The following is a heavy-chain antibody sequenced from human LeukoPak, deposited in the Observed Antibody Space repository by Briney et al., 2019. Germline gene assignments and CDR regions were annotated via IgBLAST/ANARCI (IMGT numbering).Heavy chain of an antibody. Sequence: GGSLRLSCAASGFTFSSYAMSWVRRTPGQGLEWVSSISGSDGRTYYADSVKGRFTISRDNSKNTLYLQMNSLRADDTAVFYCAKDRDTYGYVTSFDYWGQGTLVTVSS. J-gene: IGHJ4*02. CDR1: GFTFSSYA. CDR3: AKDRDTYGYVTSFDY. CDR2: ISGSDGRT. V-gene: IGHV3-23*01. D-gene: IGHD5-18*01.